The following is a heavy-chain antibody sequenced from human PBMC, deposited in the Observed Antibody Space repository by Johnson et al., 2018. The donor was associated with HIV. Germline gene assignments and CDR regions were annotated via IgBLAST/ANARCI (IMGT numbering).Heavy chain of an antibody. Sequence: VQLVESGGGLVQPGGSLRLSCAASGFTVSSNYMSWVRQAPGKGLEWVSVIYSGGSTYYADSVKGRFTISRDNSKNTLYLQMNSLRAEATAVSYCARERWSGELPVAFDIWGQGTMVTVSS. V-gene: IGHV3-66*02. J-gene: IGHJ3*02. CDR3: ARERWSGELPVAFDI. CDR2: IYSGGST. CDR1: GFTVSSNY. D-gene: IGHD1-26*01.